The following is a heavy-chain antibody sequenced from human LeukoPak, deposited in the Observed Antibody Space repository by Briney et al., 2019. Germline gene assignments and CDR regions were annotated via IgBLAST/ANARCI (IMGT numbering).Heavy chain of an antibody. CDR1: GFTFSNSW. CDR2: IKIKTDGGTT. V-gene: IGHV3-15*01. J-gene: IGHJ4*02. Sequence: PGGSLRLSCAASGFTFSNSWMSWVRQAPGKGLEWVGRIKIKTDGGTTDYAAPVKGRFTISRDDSKNTLYLQMNSLKTEDTAVYYCSTNFTYYDFWSGDTLIDYWGQGTLVTVSS. D-gene: IGHD3-3*01. CDR3: STNFTYYDFWSGDTLIDY.